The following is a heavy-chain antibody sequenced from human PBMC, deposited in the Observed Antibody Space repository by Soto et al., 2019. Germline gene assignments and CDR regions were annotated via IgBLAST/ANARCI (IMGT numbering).Heavy chain of an antibody. CDR1: GFTFSSYA. V-gene: IGHV3-30-3*01. D-gene: IGHD5-12*01. J-gene: IGHJ4*02. CDR3: ARGGGYESGAGSDY. CDR2: ISYDGSNK. Sequence: QVQLVESGGGVVQPGRSLRLSCAASGFTFSSYAMHWVRQAPGKGLEWGAVISYDGSNKYYADSVKGRFTISRDNSKNTLYLQMNSLRAEDTAVYYCARGGGYESGAGSDYWGQGTLVTVSS.